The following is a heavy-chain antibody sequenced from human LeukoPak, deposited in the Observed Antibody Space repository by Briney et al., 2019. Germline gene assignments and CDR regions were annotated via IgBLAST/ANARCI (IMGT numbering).Heavy chain of an antibody. CDR1: GYTFTSYD. D-gene: IGHD5-12*01. Sequence: ASVKVSCKASGYTFTSYDINWVRQATGQGLEWMGWISAYNGNTNYAQKLQGRVTMTTDTSTSTAYMELRSLRSDDTAVYYCARDVSGSPDYWGQGTLVTVSS. CDR2: ISAYNGNT. J-gene: IGHJ4*02. V-gene: IGHV1-18*01. CDR3: ARDVSGSPDY.